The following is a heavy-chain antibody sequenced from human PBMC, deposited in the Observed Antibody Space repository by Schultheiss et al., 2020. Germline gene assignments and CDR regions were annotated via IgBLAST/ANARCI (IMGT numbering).Heavy chain of an antibody. CDR2: IWYDGSNE. D-gene: IGHD6-13*01. Sequence: GESLKISCAASGFTFSSYGMHWVRQAPGKGLEWVAVIWYDGSNEYYADSVKGRFTISRDNSKNTLYLQMNSLRAEDTALYYCAKDITSCIAAAGCYYYGMDVWGQGTTVTVSS. J-gene: IGHJ6*02. CDR3: AKDITSCIAAAGCYYYGMDV. V-gene: IGHV3-33*03. CDR1: GFTFSSYG.